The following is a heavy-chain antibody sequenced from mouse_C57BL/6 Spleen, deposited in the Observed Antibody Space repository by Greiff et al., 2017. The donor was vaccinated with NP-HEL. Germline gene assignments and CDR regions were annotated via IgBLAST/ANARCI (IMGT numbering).Heavy chain of an antibody. CDR1: GYTFTSYW. D-gene: IGHD2-4*01. CDR3: ARDGGLRPYWYFDV. CDR2: INPSNGGT. Sequence: VQLQQPGTELVKPGASVKLSCKASGYTFTSYWMHWVKQRPGQGLEWIGNINPSNGGTNYNEKFKSKATLTVDKSSSTAYMQLSSLTSEDSAVYYCARDGGLRPYWYFDVWGTGTTVTVSS. V-gene: IGHV1-53*01. J-gene: IGHJ1*03.